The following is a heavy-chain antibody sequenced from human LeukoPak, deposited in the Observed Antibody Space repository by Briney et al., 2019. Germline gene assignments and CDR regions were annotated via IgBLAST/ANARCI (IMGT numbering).Heavy chain of an antibody. CDR2: IYYSGST. V-gene: IGHV4-39*01. CDR3: ARHVRGGGPIYYFDY. D-gene: IGHD3-10*02. J-gene: IGHJ4*02. CDR1: GGSITSGNYY. Sequence: SETLSLTCTVSGGSITSGNYYWSWIRQPPGKGLEWIGSIYYSGSTYYNPSLKSRVTISVDTSKNQFSLKLSSVTAADTAVYYCARHVRGGGPIYYFDYWGQGTLVTVSS.